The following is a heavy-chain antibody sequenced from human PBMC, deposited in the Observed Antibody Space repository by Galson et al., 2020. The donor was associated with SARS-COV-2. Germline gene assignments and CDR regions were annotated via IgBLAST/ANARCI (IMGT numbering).Heavy chain of an antibody. Sequence: SETLSLTCTVSGGSISSSSYYWGWIRQPPGKGLEWIGSIYYSGSTYYNPSLKSRVTISVDTSKNQFSLKLSSVTAADTAVYYCARVAWAGSYLVWGQGTLVTVSS. CDR1: GGSISSSSYY. J-gene: IGHJ4*02. D-gene: IGHD1-26*01. V-gene: IGHV4-39*07. CDR2: IYYSGST. CDR3: ARVAWAGSYLV.